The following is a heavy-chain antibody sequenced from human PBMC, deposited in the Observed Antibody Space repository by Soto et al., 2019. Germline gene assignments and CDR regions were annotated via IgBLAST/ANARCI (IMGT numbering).Heavy chain of an antibody. CDR1: GGTFGSYT. J-gene: IGHJ6*02. Sequence: SVKVSCKASGGTFGSYTISWVRQAPGQGLEWMGRIIPILGIANYAQKFQGRVTITADKSTSTAYMELSSLRSEDTAVYYCARTRITMVRGVINYCYGKDVWGRGTTVTGSS. CDR2: IIPILGIA. CDR3: ARTRITMVRGVINYCYGKDV. V-gene: IGHV1-69*02. D-gene: IGHD3-10*01.